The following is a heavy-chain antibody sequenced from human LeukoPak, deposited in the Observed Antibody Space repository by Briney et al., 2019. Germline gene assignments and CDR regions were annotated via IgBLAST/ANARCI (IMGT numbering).Heavy chain of an antibody. D-gene: IGHD3-22*01. CDR2: MSGNCATT. V-gene: IGHV3-23*01. CDR3: AKRDYPHSSDYAPLFDH. Sequence: GGSLRLSCAASGFAFNNYAMAGVRQGPGKGREWVAGMSGNCATTFYSDSAKGRFIISRYNSKSTMYLQMNSLRGGDTAVYYCAKRDYPHSSDYAPLFDHWGQGTVVTVSS. CDR1: GFAFNNYA. J-gene: IGHJ4*02.